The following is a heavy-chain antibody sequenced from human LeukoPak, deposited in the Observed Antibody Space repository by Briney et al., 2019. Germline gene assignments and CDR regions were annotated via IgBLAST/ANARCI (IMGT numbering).Heavy chain of an antibody. D-gene: IGHD3-10*01. V-gene: IGHV1-2*02. Sequence: GASVKVSCKASVYTFTGYYMHWVRQAPGQGLEWMGWINPNSGGTNYAQKFQGRVTMTRDTSISTAYMELSRLRSDDTAVYYCARVPYHYGSGGFDYWGQGTLVTVSS. J-gene: IGHJ4*02. CDR1: VYTFTGYY. CDR3: ARVPYHYGSGGFDY. CDR2: INPNSGGT.